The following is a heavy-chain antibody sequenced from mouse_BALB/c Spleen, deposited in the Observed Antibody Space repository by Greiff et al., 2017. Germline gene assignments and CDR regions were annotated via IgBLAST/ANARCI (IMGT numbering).Heavy chain of an antibody. Sequence: EVQGVESGGGLVKPGGSLKLSCAASGFTFSDYYMYWVRQTPEKRLEWVATISDGGSYTYYPDSVKGRFTISRDNAKNNLYLQMSSLKSEDTAMYYCARNRYDDAMDYWGQGTSVTVSS. CDR2: ISDGGSYT. CDR3: ARNRYDDAMDY. J-gene: IGHJ4*01. V-gene: IGHV5-4*02. CDR1: GFTFSDYY. D-gene: IGHD2-14*01.